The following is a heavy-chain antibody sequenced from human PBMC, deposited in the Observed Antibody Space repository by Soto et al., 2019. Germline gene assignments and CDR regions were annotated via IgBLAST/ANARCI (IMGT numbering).Heavy chain of an antibody. V-gene: IGHV3-13*01. J-gene: IGHJ4*02. CDR1: GFTFSGFD. CDR2: IGTAGDT. Sequence: XGALIVSCEASGFTFSGFDMHWVRQPTGKGLEWVSTIGTAGDTYYAVSVKGRFTISRDNAKNSLSLQMNSLRAGDTAVYFCARGQEVGAHFFDYWGQGTQVTVSS. D-gene: IGHD2-15*01. CDR3: ARGQEVGAHFFDY.